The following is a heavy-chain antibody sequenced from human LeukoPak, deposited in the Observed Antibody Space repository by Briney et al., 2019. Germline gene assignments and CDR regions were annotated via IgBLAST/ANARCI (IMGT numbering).Heavy chain of an antibody. Sequence: SQTLSLTCAVSGYSISSGYYWGWIRQPPGKGLEWIGSIYHSGSTYYNPSLKSRVTISVDKSKNQFSLKLSSVTAADTAVYYCARTGKTGGDYWGQGTLVTVSS. CDR2: IYHSGST. CDR1: GYSISSGYY. V-gene: IGHV4-38-2*01. CDR3: ARTGKTGGDY. D-gene: IGHD1-14*01. J-gene: IGHJ4*02.